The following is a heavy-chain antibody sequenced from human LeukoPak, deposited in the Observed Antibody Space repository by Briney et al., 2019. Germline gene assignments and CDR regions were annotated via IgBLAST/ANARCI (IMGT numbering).Heavy chain of an antibody. CDR2: IYHSGST. CDR1: GYSISSGYY. Sequence: PSETLSLTCVVSGYSISSGYYWGWIRQPPGKGLELIGNIYHSGSTYYNPSLKSRVTISVDTSKNQFSLKLSSVTAADTAVYYCARVKGYYGSGRPSSNWFDPWGQGTLVTVSS. CDR3: ARVKGYYGSGRPSSNWFDP. D-gene: IGHD3-10*01. J-gene: IGHJ5*02. V-gene: IGHV4-38-2*01.